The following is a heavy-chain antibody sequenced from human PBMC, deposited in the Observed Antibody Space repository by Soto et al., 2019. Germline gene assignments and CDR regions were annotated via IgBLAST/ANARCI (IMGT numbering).Heavy chain of an antibody. CDR1: GFTFSSYS. V-gene: IGHV3-48*01. CDR3: ARGLTMVRGVINY. Sequence: GGSLRLSCAASGFTFSSYSMNWVRQAPGKGLEWVSYISSSSSAISNADSVKGRFTISRDNAKNSLYLQMNSLRAEDTAVYYCARGLTMVRGVINYWGQGTLVTVSS. CDR2: ISSSSSAI. D-gene: IGHD3-10*01. J-gene: IGHJ4*02.